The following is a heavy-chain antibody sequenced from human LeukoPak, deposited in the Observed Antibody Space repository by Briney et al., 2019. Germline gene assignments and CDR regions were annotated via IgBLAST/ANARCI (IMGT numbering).Heavy chain of an antibody. J-gene: IGHJ6*03. Sequence: KPGGSLRLSCAASGFTFSSYSMNWVRQAPGKGLEWVSSISSSSSYIYYADSVKGRFTISRDNAKNSLYLQMNSLRAEDTAVYYCARAPSDGDYLDDYYYYMDVWGKGTTVTVSS. V-gene: IGHV3-21*01. CDR3: ARAPSDGDYLDDYYYYMDV. CDR2: ISSSSSYI. CDR1: GFTFSSYS. D-gene: IGHD4-17*01.